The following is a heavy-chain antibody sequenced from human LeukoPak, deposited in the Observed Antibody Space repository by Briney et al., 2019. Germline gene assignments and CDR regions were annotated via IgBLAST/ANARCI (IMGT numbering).Heavy chain of an antibody. CDR1: GGSFSGYY. D-gene: IGHD3-9*01. V-gene: IGHV4-34*01. J-gene: IGHJ4*02. CDR3: ARRKAGYYDILTGPKTLDY. Sequence: SETLSLTCAVYGGSFSGYYWSWIRQPPGRGLEWIGEINHSGSTNYNPSLKSRVTISVDTPKNQFSLKLSSVTAADTAVYYCARRKAGYYDILTGPKTLDYWGQGTLVTVSS. CDR2: INHSGST.